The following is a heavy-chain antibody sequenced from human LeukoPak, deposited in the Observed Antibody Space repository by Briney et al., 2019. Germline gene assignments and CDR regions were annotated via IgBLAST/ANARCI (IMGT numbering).Heavy chain of an antibody. V-gene: IGHV4-59*01. CDR1: GGSTRNNY. D-gene: IGHD3-3*01. CDR3: ARLRYDVLSGYLSFDY. CDR2: IYYDGST. J-gene: IGHJ4*02. Sequence: NPSETLSLTCSVSGGSTRNNYWSWIRQPPGKGLHWIGYIYYDGSTNYNPSLKNRVTISVDTPKNQFSLELTSVTAADTALYYCARLRYDVLSGYLSFDYWGQGILVTVSS.